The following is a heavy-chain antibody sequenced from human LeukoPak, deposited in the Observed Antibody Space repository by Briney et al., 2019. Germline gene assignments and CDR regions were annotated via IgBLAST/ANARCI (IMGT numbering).Heavy chain of an antibody. D-gene: IGHD6-19*01. CDR1: GGSISSYY. CDR3: AREGDSSGWYPNWFDP. J-gene: IGHJ5*02. V-gene: IGHV4-4*07. Sequence: SETLSLTCTVSGGSISSYYWSWIRQPAGKGLEWIGRIYTSGGTNYNPSLKSRVTISVDKSKNQFSLKLSSVTAADTAVYYCAREGDSSGWYPNWFDPWGQGTLVTVSS. CDR2: IYTSGGT.